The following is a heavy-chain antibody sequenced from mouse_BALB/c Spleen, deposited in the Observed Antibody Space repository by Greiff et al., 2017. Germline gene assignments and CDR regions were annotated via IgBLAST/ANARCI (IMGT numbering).Heavy chain of an antibody. CDR2: INPSSGYT. D-gene: IGHD1-2*01. CDR3: ASITTATYFDY. CDR1: GYTFTSYT. V-gene: IGHV1-4*01. Sequence: VKLQESGAELARPGASVKMSCKASGYTFTSYTMHWVKQRPGQGLEWIGYINPSSGYTNYNQKFKDKATLTADKSSSTAYMQLSSLTSEDSAVYYCASITTATYFDYWGQGTTLTVSS. J-gene: IGHJ2*01.